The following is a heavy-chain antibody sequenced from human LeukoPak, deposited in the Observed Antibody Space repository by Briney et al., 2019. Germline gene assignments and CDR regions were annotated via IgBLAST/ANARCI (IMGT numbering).Heavy chain of an antibody. V-gene: IGHV1-69*04. CDR3: ARDSDGDRAVP. Sequence: SVKVSCKASGGTFSSYAISWVRQAPGQGLEWVGRIIPILGIANYAQKFQGRVTITADKSTSTAYMELSSLRSEDTAVYYCARDSDGDRAVPWGQGTLVTVSS. CDR2: IIPILGIA. J-gene: IGHJ5*02. D-gene: IGHD4-17*01. CDR1: GGTFSSYA.